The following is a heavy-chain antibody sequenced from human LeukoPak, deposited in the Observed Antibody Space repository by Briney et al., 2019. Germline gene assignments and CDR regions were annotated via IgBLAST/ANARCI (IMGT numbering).Heavy chain of an antibody. J-gene: IGHJ5*02. D-gene: IGHD2-2*02. CDR3: ARGPVVPAAILSGSWFDP. V-gene: IGHV1-69*05. CDR2: IIPIFGTA. Sequence: ASVKVSCKASGGTFSSYAISWVRQAPGQGLEWMGGIIPIFGTANHAQKFQGRVTITTDESTSTAYMELSSLRSEDTAVYYCARGPVVPAAILSGSWFDPWGQGTLVTVSS. CDR1: GGTFSSYA.